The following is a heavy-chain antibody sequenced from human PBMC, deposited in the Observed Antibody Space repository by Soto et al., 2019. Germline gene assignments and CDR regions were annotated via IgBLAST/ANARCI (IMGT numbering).Heavy chain of an antibody. D-gene: IGHD3-3*01. Sequence: ADTLSLTSTVSGGSISSYYWSWIRQPPGKGLEWIGYIYYSGSTNYNPSLKSRGTISVDTSKNQFSLKLSSVTAADTAVYYCATGPYDFWSGYYAPLHHYSYYGTDVGGEGSPVPVSP. CDR3: ATGPYDFWSGYYAPLHHYSYYGTDV. J-gene: IGHJ6*04. CDR1: GGSISSYY. V-gene: IGHV4-59*13. CDR2: IYYSGST.